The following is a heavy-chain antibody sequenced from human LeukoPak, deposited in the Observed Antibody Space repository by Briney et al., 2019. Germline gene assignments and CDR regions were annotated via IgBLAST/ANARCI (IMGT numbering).Heavy chain of an antibody. CDR2: ISYDGSNK. D-gene: IGHD3-10*01. CDR3: ARENIWFGSGVDY. Sequence: GGSLRLSCAASGFTFSSYAMHWVRQAPGKGLEWVAVISYDGSNKYYADSVKGRFTISRDNSKNSLYLQMNSLRAEDTAVYYCARENIWFGSGVDYWGQGTLVTVSS. J-gene: IGHJ4*02. CDR1: GFTFSSYA. V-gene: IGHV3-30-3*01.